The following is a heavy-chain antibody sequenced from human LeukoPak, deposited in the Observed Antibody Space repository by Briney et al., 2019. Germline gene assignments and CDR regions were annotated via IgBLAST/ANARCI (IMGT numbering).Heavy chain of an antibody. CDR3: ASYCSSTSCYRGYFDY. CDR2: ISSSSSTI. D-gene: IGHD2-2*02. V-gene: IGHV3-48*01. J-gene: IGHJ4*02. Sequence: GGSLRLSCAASGFTFSSCSMNWVRQAPGKGLEWVSYISSSSSTIYYADSVKGRFTISRDNAKNSLYLQMNSLRAEDTAVYYCASYCSSTSCYRGYFDYWGQGTLVTVSS. CDR1: GFTFSSCS.